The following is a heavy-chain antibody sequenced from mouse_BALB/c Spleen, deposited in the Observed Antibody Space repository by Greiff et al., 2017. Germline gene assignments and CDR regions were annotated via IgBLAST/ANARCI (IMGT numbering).Heavy chain of an antibody. CDR2: INSNGGST. D-gene: IGHD2-3*01. V-gene: IGHV5-6-2*01. CDR3: ARRLLRDYAMDY. CDR1: GFTFSSYY. J-gene: IGHJ4*01. Sequence: EVQGVESGGGLVKLGGSLKLSCAASGFTFSSYYMSWVRQTPEKRLELVAAINSNGGSTYYPDTVKGRFTISRDNAKNTLYLQMSSLKSEDTALYYCARRLLRDYAMDYWGQGTSVTVSS.